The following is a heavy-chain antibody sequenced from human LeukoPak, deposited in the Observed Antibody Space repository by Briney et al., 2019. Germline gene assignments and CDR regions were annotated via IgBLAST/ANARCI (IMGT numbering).Heavy chain of an antibody. V-gene: IGHV4-39*01. J-gene: IGHJ5*02. Sequence: SETRSLTCTVSGRSISSSSYYWGWIRQPPGKGLEWIGSIYYSGSTYYNPSLKSRVTISVDTSKNQFSLKLSSVTAADTGVYFWSRRHRVEWGFDPRGQGTLVTVSP. D-gene: IGHD1-26*01. CDR1: GRSISSSSYY. CDR3: SRRHRVEWGFDP. CDR2: IYYSGST.